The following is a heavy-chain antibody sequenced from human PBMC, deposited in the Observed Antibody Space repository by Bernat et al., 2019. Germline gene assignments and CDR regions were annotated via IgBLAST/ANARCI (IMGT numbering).Heavy chain of an antibody. J-gene: IGHJ4*02. V-gene: IGHV4-34*01. D-gene: IGHD4-4*01. CDR1: DGPFSTYY. CDR3: PIGGVDSSNYGGLFDF. CDR2: INYSGRP. Sequence: QVQLNQWGAGLLKPSETLSLTCAVSDGPFSTYYWGWIRQPPGKGLEWIGEINYSGRPNYNPSLNSRVTLSVDTLKKRFSLKLTSVTAADTAVYYCPIGGVDSSNYGGLFDFWGPGTRVTVSS.